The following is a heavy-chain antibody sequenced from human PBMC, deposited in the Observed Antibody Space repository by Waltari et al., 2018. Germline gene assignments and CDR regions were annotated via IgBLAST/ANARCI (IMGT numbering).Heavy chain of an antibody. J-gene: IGHJ3*02. CDR1: GGSISSSSYY. V-gene: IGHV4-39*07. Sequence: QLQLQESGPGLVKPSETLSLTCTVSGGSISSSSYYWGWIRQPPGKGLEWIGSIYYSGSTYYNPSLKSRVTISVDTSKNQFSLKLSSVTAADTAVYYCARTPEVVPAAMNGGDAFDIWGQGTMVTVSS. D-gene: IGHD2-2*01. CDR2: IYYSGST. CDR3: ARTPEVVPAAMNGGDAFDI.